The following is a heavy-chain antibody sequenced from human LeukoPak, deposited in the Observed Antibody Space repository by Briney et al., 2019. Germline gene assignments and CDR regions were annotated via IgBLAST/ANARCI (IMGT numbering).Heavy chain of an antibody. CDR3: ARDLALEQWLDPVVFDY. Sequence: GGSLRLSCAASGFTFSDYYMSWIRQAPGKGLEWVSYISSSGSTIYYADSVKGRFTISRDNAKNSLYLQMNSLRAEDTAVYYCARDLALEQWLDPVVFDYWGQGTLVTVSS. CDR2: ISSSGSTI. J-gene: IGHJ4*02. V-gene: IGHV3-11*01. D-gene: IGHD6-19*01. CDR1: GFTFSDYY.